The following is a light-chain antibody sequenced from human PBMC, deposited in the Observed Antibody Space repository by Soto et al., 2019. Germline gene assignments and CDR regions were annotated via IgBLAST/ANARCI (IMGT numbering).Light chain of an antibody. J-gene: IGKJ1*01. CDR2: GAS. Sequence: EIVLTQSPGTLSLSSAAAASLSCXXSQSVGGTFLAWYQQKGGQAPRLLIHGASNRATGIPDRFSGSGSGTDFTLTISRLEPEDFAVYYCQQYGGSPRTFGQGTKVDIK. CDR3: QQYGGSPRT. V-gene: IGKV3-20*01. CDR1: QSVGGTF.